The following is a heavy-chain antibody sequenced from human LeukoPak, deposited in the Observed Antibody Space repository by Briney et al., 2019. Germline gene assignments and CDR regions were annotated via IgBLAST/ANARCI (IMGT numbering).Heavy chain of an antibody. D-gene: IGHD3-22*01. Sequence: SETLSLTCSVSGGSISNYFWTWIRQPPGKGLEWIGYIFYSGSSGSTMYNPSLKSRVSISVDTPRNHFSLRLSYVTAADTAVYYCAKSQARDYFYDSSAWFDPWGQGTQVTVSS. CDR3: AKSQARDYFYDSSAWFDP. CDR2: IFYSGSSGST. CDR1: GGSISNYF. J-gene: IGHJ5*02. V-gene: IGHV4-59*01.